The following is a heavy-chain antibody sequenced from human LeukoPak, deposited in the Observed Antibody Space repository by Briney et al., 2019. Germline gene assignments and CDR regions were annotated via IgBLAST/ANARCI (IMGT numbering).Heavy chain of an antibody. CDR3: AREGYSYGLNWFDP. V-gene: IGHV1-18*01. J-gene: IGHJ5*02. D-gene: IGHD5-18*01. Sequence: ASVKVSCKASGYTFTSYGISWVRQAPGQGLEWMGWTSAYNGNTNYAQKLQGRVTMTTDTSTSTAYMELRSLRSDDTAVYYCAREGYSYGLNWFDPWGQGTLVTVSS. CDR1: GYTFTSYG. CDR2: TSAYNGNT.